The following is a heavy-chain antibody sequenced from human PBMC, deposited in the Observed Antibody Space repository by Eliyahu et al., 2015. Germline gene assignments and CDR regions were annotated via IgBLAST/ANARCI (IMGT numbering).Heavy chain of an antibody. D-gene: IGHD3-22*01. V-gene: IGHV3-23*01. Sequence: EVQLLESGGGLVQPGGSLRLXCAASGFTFSSYAXSWVRQAPGKGLEWVSAISGSGGSTYYADSVKGRFTISRDNSKNTLYLQMNSLRAEDTAVYYCAKVPYDNSGYHYYYYGMDVWGQGTTVTVSS. J-gene: IGHJ6*02. CDR2: ISGSGGST. CDR3: AKVPYDNSGYHYYYYGMDV. CDR1: GFTFSSYA.